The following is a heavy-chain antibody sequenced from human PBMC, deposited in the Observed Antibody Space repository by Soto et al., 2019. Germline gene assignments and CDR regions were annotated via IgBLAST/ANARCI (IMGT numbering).Heavy chain of an antibody. Sequence: LGGSLRLSCAASGFTFSSYSMNWVRQAPGKGLEWVSSISSSSSYIYYADSVKGRFTITRDNAKNSLYLQMNSLRAEDTAVYYCARVTYSDWPNYYYYGMDVRGQGTTVIVSS. CDR1: GFTFSSYS. D-gene: IGHD4-4*01. V-gene: IGHV3-21*01. CDR3: ARVTYSDWPNYYYYGMDV. CDR2: ISSSSSYI. J-gene: IGHJ6*02.